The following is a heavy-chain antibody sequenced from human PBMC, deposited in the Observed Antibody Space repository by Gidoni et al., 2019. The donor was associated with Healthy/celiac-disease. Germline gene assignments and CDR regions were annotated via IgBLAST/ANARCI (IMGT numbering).Heavy chain of an antibody. CDR3: ARGGWYYDSSGYYYGWFDP. J-gene: IGHJ5*02. CDR1: GGTFSSYA. V-gene: IGHV1-69*09. CDR2: IIPILGIA. D-gene: IGHD3-22*01. Sequence: QVQLVQSGAEVKKPGSSVKVSCKASGGTFSSYAISWVRQAPGQGIEWMGRIIPILGIANYAQKFQGRVTITADKSTSTAYMELSSRRAEDTAVYYCARGGWYYDSSGYYYGWFDPWGQGTLVTVSS.